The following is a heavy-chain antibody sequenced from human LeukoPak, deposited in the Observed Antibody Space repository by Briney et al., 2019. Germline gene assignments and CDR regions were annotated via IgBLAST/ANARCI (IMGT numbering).Heavy chain of an antibody. CDR2: ISSSSGYI. D-gene: IGHD6-19*01. J-gene: IGHJ4*02. Sequence: GGSLRLSCAASGFTFSSYSMNWVRQAPGKGLEWVSSISSSSGYIYYADSVKGRFTISRDNAKNSLYLQMNSLRAEDRAVYYCARDLAIAVAGTLDYWGQGTLVTVSS. CDR3: ARDLAIAVAGTLDY. CDR1: GFTFSSYS. V-gene: IGHV3-21*01.